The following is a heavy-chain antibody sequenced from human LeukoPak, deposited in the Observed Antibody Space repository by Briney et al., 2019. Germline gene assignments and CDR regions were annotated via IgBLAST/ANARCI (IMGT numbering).Heavy chain of an antibody. CDR1: GGTFSSYA. D-gene: IGHD3-10*01. V-gene: IGHV1-18*01. CDR3: ARDGPHYYYGSGSHNWFDP. Sequence: GASVKVSCKASGGTFSSYAISWVRQAPGQGLEWMGWISAYNGNTNYAQKLQGRVTMTTDTSTSTAYMELRSLRSDDTAVYYCARDGPHYYYGSGSHNWFDPWGQGTLVTVSS. CDR2: ISAYNGNT. J-gene: IGHJ5*02.